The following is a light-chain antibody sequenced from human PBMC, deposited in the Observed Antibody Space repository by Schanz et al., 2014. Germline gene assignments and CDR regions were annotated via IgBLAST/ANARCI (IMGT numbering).Light chain of an antibody. J-gene: IGKJ3*01. V-gene: IGKV4-1*01. CDR2: WAS. CDR3: QQYYSTLS. CDR1: QSVLYSSNNKNY. Sequence: DIVLTQSPDSLAVSLGERATINCKSSQSVLYSSNNKNYLGWFQQKPRQPPKLLLYWASTRASGVLDRFSGSGSGTDFTLTISSLQAEDVAVYYCQQYYSTLSFGPGTKVDIK.